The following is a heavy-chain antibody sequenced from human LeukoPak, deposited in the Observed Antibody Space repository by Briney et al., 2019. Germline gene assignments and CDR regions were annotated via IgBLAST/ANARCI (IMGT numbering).Heavy chain of an antibody. CDR3: ARESWHYGTDAFDV. J-gene: IGHJ3*01. D-gene: IGHD1-7*01. V-gene: IGHV1-3*01. CDR1: GYTFTTYT. CDR2: INAGNGNT. Sequence: ASVKVSCKASGYTFTTYTIHWVRQAPGQRLEWMGWINAGNGNTKYSQKFQGRVTITRDTSASTAYMELSSLRSEDTAVFYCARESWHYGTDAFDVWGQGTMVPVSS.